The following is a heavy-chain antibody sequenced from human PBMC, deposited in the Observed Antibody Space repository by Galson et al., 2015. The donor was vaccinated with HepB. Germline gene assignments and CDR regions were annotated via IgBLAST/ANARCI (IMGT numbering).Heavy chain of an antibody. Sequence: TLSLTCTVSGGSISSYYWSWIRQPPGKGLEWIGYIYYSGSTNYNPSLKSRVTISVDTSKNQFSLKLSSVTAADTAVYYCARDSGYNWNDWSFDYWGQGTLVTVSS. CDR3: ARDSGYNWNDWSFDY. CDR1: GGSISSYY. D-gene: IGHD1-20*01. CDR2: IYYSGST. V-gene: IGHV4-59*01. J-gene: IGHJ4*02.